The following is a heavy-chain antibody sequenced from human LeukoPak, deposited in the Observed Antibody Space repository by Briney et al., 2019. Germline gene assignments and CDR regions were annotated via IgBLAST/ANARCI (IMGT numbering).Heavy chain of an antibody. CDR3: ARARITIFGVVIPDLVDY. CDR2: INPNSGGT. D-gene: IGHD3-3*01. Sequence: ASVKVSCKASGYTFTDYYMHWVRQAPGQGLEWMGWINPNSGGTNYAQKFQGRVTMTRDTSISTAYMELSRLRSDDTAVYYCARARITIFGVVIPDLVDYWGQGTLVTVSS. V-gene: IGHV1-2*02. CDR1: GYTFTDYY. J-gene: IGHJ4*02.